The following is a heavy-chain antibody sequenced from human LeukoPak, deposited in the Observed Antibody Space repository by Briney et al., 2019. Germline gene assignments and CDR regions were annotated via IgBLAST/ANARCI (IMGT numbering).Heavy chain of an antibody. J-gene: IGHJ4*02. CDR2: TNQDGSEG. CDR1: GFSFSDYW. CDR3: SRSLDY. Sequence: GGSLRLTCAASGFSFSDYWMDWVRQSPGKGMEWVANTNQDGSEGYYADSVKGRFTISRDNAKNSLYLQMNKLRAEDTAVYYCSRSLDYWGQGALVTVSS. V-gene: IGHV3-7*01.